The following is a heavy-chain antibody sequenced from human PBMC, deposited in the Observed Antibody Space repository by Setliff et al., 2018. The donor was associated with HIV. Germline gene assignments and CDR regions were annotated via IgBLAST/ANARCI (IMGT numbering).Heavy chain of an antibody. D-gene: IGHD5-12*01. CDR3: ARDWRHGYDLNFDY. J-gene: IGHJ4*02. CDR1: TSIGYY. V-gene: IGHV4-38-2*02. Sequence: TSIGYYWGWIRQPPGKGLEWVGNIYHSGSTYYNPSLKSRVTISVDTSKNQFSLKLSSVTAADTAVYYCARDWRHGYDLNFDYWGQGTLVTVSS. CDR2: IYHSGST.